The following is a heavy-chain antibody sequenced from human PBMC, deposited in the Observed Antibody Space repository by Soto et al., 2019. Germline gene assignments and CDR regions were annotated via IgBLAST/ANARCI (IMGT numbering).Heavy chain of an antibody. CDR2: IYPGASDT. Sequence: PGESLKISCKGSGYSFTTYWIGWVRQMPGKGLEWLGIIYPGASDTGYSPSFQGQVTISADKSISTAYLQWSSLQASDTAMYYCARTTDSRYMDVWGKGTTVTVSS. CDR1: GYSFTTYW. J-gene: IGHJ6*03. D-gene: IGHD2-15*01. V-gene: IGHV5-51*01. CDR3: ARTTDSRYMDV.